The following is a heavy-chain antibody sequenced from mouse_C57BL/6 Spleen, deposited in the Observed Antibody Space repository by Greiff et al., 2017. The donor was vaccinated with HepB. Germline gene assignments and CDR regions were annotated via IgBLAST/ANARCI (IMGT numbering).Heavy chain of an antibody. V-gene: IGHV1-19*01. D-gene: IGHD4-1*01. CDR3: ARGTGTTFDY. CDR1: GYTFTDYY. Sequence: VQLQQSGPVLVKPGASVKMSCKASGYTFTDYYMNWVKQSHGKSLEWIGVINPYNGGTSYNQKFKGKATLTVDKSSSTAYMELNSLTSEDSAVYYCARGTGTTFDYWGQGTTLTVSS. CDR2: INPYNGGT. J-gene: IGHJ2*01.